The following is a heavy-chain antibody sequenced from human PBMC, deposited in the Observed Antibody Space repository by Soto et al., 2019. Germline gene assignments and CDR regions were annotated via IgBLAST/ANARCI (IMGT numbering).Heavy chain of an antibody. J-gene: IGHJ5*02. CDR1: GGSFSGYY. D-gene: IGHD3-10*01. V-gene: IGHV4-34*01. CDR2: INHSGST. Sequence: PSETLSLTCAVYGGSFSGYYWSWIRQPPGKGLEWIGEINHSGSTNYNPSLKSRVTISVDTSKNQFSLKLSSVTAADTAVYYCAGRPFGETVTWFDPWGQGTLVTVSP. CDR3: AGRPFGETVTWFDP.